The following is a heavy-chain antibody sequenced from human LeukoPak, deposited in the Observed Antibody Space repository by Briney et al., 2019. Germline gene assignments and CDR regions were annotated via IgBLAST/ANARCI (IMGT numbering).Heavy chain of an antibody. V-gene: IGHV3-20*04. D-gene: IGHD3-10*01. CDR1: GLTFDDYG. CDR2: INWNGGST. Sequence: GGSLRLSCAASGLTFDDYGMSWVRQAPGKGLEWVSGINWNGGSTGYADSVKGRFTISRDNGKNSLYLQMNSLRAEDTAMYYCAREGHTYGSDYWGQGTLVTVSS. J-gene: IGHJ4*02. CDR3: AREGHTYGSDY.